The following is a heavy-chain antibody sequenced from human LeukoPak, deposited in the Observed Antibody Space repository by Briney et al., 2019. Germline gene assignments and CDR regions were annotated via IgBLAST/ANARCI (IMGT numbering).Heavy chain of an antibody. CDR2: INAGNGNT. J-gene: IGHJ6*02. Sequence: ASVKVSCKASGYTFTSYAMHWVRQAPGQRLEWMGWINAGNGNTKYSQKFQGRVTITRDTSASTAYMELSSLRSEGTAVYYCARDLGSWYDYYYGMDVWGQGTTVTVSS. V-gene: IGHV1-3*01. CDR3: ARDLGSWYDYYYGMDV. D-gene: IGHD6-13*01. CDR1: GYTFTSYA.